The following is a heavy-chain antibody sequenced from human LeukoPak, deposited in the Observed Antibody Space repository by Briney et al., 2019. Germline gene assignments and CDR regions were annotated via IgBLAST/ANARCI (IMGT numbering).Heavy chain of an antibody. D-gene: IGHD1-26*01. J-gene: IGHJ4*02. CDR3: ARDHDSGSYYAYFDY. V-gene: IGHV3-11*01. CDR1: GFTFSDYC. Sequence: GGSLRLSCAASGFTFSDYCMSWIRQAPGKGLEWVSYISSSGSTVYYADSVKGRFTISRDNAKNSLYLQMNSLRAEDTAVYYCARDHDSGSYYAYFDYWGQGTLVTVSS. CDR2: ISSSGSTV.